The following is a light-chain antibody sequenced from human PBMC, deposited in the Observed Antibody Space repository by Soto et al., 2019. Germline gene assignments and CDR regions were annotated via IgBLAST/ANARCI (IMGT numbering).Light chain of an antibody. CDR3: QQYKYRPPIT. J-gene: IGKJ5*01. CDR1: QNIKSQ. CDR2: AAC. Sequence: DFQMTQSPSTLSASVGDRVTITCRASQNIKSQLAWFQPKPGKAPKLLIYAACSLESGVGKRFSGSGSGTEFALTLSSLQTDDFAFYDCQQYKYRPPITFGQGTRLEI. V-gene: IGKV1-5*01.